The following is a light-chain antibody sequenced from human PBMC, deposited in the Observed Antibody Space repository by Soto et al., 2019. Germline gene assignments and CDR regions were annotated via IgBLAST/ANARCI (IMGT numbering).Light chain of an antibody. Sequence: IVMTQSPATLSVSPGERATLSCRASQSVSSNLAWYQQKPGQAPRLAIYGASTRADGIPARFSGSGSGTEVTLTISSVQSEDFAVYYCQQYNNWPPITLGQGTKLEIK. V-gene: IGKV3-15*01. CDR1: QSVSSN. CDR3: QQYNNWPPIT. CDR2: GAS. J-gene: IGKJ2*01.